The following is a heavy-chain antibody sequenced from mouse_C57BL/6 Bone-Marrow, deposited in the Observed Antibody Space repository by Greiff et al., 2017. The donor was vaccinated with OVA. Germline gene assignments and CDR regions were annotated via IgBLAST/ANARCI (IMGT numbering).Heavy chain of an antibody. Sequence: EVQLQESGPGLVKPSQSLSLTCSVTGYSITSGYYWNWIRQFPGNKLEWMGYISYDGSNNYNPSLKNRISITRDTSKNQFFLKLNSVTTEDTATYYWASSLDYYGSSYGFDYWGQGTTLTVSS. J-gene: IGHJ2*01. CDR3: ASSLDYYGSSYGFDY. V-gene: IGHV3-6*01. CDR1: GYSITSGYY. CDR2: ISYDGSN. D-gene: IGHD1-1*01.